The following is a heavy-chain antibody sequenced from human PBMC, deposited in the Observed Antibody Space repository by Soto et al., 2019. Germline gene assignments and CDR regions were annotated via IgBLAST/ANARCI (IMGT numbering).Heavy chain of an antibody. V-gene: IGHV3-30*18. J-gene: IGHJ4*02. CDR1: GFTFSSYG. CDR3: AKGRGPYGGLDY. D-gene: IGHD4-17*01. CDR2: ISYDGSNQ. Sequence: QVQLVESGGGVVQHGRSLRLSCAASGFTFSSYGMHWVRHVPGNGLEWVAVISYDGSNQYYADSLKDRFTISRDNSKNTLYLQMNSLSTEDTAVYYCAKGRGPYGGLDYWGQGTLVTVSS.